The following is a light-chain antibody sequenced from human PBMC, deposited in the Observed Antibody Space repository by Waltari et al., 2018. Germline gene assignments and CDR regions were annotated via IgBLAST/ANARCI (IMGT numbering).Light chain of an antibody. CDR1: SSGIGTYNL. J-gene: IGLJ3*02. Sequence: QSALTQPASVSGSPGQSITISCTGTSSGIGTYNLVSWYQRHPGKAPKLMIYEGSKRPPGVSKLFSGSKSGNTASLTISGRQAEDEADYYCSSYAGTSTWVFGGGTKLTVL. CDR2: EGS. CDR3: SSYAGTSTWV. V-gene: IGLV2-23*01.